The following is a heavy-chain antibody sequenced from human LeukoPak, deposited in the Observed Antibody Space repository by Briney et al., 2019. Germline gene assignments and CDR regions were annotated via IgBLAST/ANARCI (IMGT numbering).Heavy chain of an antibody. CDR1: GYSFTSYW. CDR2: IYPGDSDT. J-gene: IGHJ6*03. Sequence: PGGSLRLSCKGSGYSFTSYWIGWVRQMRGKGLEWTGIIYPGDSDTRYSPSFQVQVTISADKSISTAYLQWSSLKASDTAMYYCATSAASPYYYYMDVWGKGTTVTVSS. V-gene: IGHV5-51*01. D-gene: IGHD6-13*01. CDR3: ATSAASPYYYYMDV.